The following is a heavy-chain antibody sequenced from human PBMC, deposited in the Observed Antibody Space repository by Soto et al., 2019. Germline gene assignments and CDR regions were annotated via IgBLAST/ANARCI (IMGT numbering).Heavy chain of an antibody. D-gene: IGHD5-18*01. Sequence: ASVKVSCKASGYTFTNNDVSWVRQATGQGHEWMGWMNPGSGDTGYAQKFQGRVTMTRDISIATANMELNSLTSEDTAIYYCARMESFGSLNWFDPWGQGTLVTVSS. CDR3: ARMESFGSLNWFDP. CDR1: GYTFTNND. V-gene: IGHV1-8*02. CDR2: MNPGSGDT. J-gene: IGHJ5*02.